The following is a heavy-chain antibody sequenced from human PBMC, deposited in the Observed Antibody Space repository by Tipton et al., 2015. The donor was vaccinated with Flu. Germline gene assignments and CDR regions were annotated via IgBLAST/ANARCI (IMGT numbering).Heavy chain of an antibody. Sequence: SLRLSCAASGFTFSNYGMHWVRQVPGKGLEWVAFIRYHGRNKYYANSVKGRFSLSRDNSNNTLPLQMSSLRPDDTAVYYCAKVGGAYIENDAFDMWGQGTMVTVSS. CDR2: IRYHGRNK. J-gene: IGHJ3*02. CDR1: GFTFSNYG. D-gene: IGHD1-1*01. CDR3: AKVGGAYIENDAFDM. V-gene: IGHV3-30*02.